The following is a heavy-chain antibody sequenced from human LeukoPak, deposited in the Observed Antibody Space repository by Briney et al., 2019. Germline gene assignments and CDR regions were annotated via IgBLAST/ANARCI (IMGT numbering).Heavy chain of an antibody. Sequence: GESLKISCKGSGYSFTTYWIGWVRQMPGKGLEWMGIIYPGDSDTTYSPSFQGQVTISADKSISTAYLQWSSLKASDTAMYYCARTPDLTYYGSGSYYNGANLFDYWGQGTLVTVSS. CDR2: IYPGDSDT. J-gene: IGHJ4*02. D-gene: IGHD3-10*01. CDR1: GYSFTTYW. V-gene: IGHV5-51*01. CDR3: ARTPDLTYYGSGSYYNGANLFDY.